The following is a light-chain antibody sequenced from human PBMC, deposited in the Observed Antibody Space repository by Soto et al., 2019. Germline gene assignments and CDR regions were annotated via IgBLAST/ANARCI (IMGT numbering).Light chain of an antibody. Sequence: VSHRMSVCLAWKQHKXGKAPKLLIYGGSXLKRGVPARFSGSGSGTEFTLNISSLQTDDFATYYCQQYGSCSRTFGQGTKLDIK. J-gene: IGKJ1*01. CDR1: HRMSVC. CDR2: GGS. CDR3: QQYGSCSRT. V-gene: IGKV1-5*01.